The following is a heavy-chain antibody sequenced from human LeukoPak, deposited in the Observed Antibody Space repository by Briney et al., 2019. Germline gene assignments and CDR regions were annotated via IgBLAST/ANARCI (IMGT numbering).Heavy chain of an antibody. D-gene: IGHD4-17*01. CDR1: GFTFSSYW. CDR3: ARGYGDHGRRFDP. V-gene: IGHV3-74*01. CDR2: INSDGSST. J-gene: IGHJ5*02. Sequence: GGSLRLSCSASGFTFSSYWMHWVRQAPGKGLVWVSRINSDGSSTSYADSVKGRFTISRDNAKNTLYLQMNSLRAEDTAVYYCARGYGDHGRRFDPWGQGTLVTVSS.